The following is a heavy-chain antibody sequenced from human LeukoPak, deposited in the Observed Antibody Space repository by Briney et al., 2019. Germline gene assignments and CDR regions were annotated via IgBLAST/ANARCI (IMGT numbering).Heavy chain of an antibody. Sequence: GASVQVSCQASGYTFTSYDFNWVRQATGQRPEWMGWMSPNSGDTGYAQKFQGRVTITRDTSTSTVYMELSSLRSEDTAVYYCARDRSSSWYYFDYWGQGTLVTVSS. D-gene: IGHD6-13*01. CDR3: ARDRSSSWYYFDY. J-gene: IGHJ4*02. CDR1: GYTFTSYD. V-gene: IGHV1-8*01. CDR2: MSPNSGDT.